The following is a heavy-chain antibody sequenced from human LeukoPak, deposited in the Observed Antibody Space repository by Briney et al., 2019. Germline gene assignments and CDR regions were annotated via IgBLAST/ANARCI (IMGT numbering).Heavy chain of an antibody. Sequence: GESLKISCKGSGYTFTNYWIGWVRQMPGKGLEWMGIIYPSDSETRYSPSFQGQVTISVDKSISTAYLHWSSLKASDTAMYYCATRGGGQMVRGIPDAFDIWGQGTMVTVSS. CDR3: ATRGGGQMVRGIPDAFDI. CDR1: GYTFTNYW. CDR2: IYPSDSET. V-gene: IGHV5-51*01. D-gene: IGHD3-10*01. J-gene: IGHJ3*02.